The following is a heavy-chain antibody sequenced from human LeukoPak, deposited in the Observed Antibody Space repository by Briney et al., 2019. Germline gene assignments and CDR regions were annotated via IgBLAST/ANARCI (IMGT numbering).Heavy chain of an antibody. V-gene: IGHV4-34*01. CDR1: GGSFSGYY. CDR3: ARVTKRSITMVRGVIINYDY. J-gene: IGHJ4*02. D-gene: IGHD3-10*01. Sequence: RTSETLSLTCAVYGGSFSGYYWSWIRQPPGKGLEWIGEINHSGSTNYNPSLKSRVTISVDASKNQFSLKLSSVTAADTAVYYCARVTKRSITMVRGVIINYDYWGQGTLVTVSS. CDR2: INHSGST.